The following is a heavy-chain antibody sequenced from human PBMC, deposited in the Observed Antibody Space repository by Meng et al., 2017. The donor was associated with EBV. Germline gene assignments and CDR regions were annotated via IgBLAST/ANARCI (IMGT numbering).Heavy chain of an antibody. J-gene: IGHJ5*02. D-gene: IGHD6-19*01. V-gene: IGHV4-39*01. CDR1: GDSISSFYY. CDR3: ARPFPSWQSPRLDPFGP. CDR2: VHYTGST. Sequence: QLQLRESGPGQVKPSXXLSRTXXVSGDSISSFYYWGWIRQPPGRGLEWIGSVHYTGSTYYSPSLKSRVTVSVDTSKNQFSLRLTSVTAADTAVYYCARPFPSWQSPRLDPFGPWGQGTLGTVSS.